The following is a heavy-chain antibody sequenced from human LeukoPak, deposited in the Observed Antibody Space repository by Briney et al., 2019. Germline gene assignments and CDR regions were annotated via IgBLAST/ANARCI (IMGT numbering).Heavy chain of an antibody. CDR1: GGSFSSYY. CDR2: IYHSGST. CDR3: AASGHYYDSSGYSLFDY. V-gene: IGHV4-59*01. D-gene: IGHD3-22*01. Sequence: SETLSLTCAVYGGSFSSYYWSWIRQPPGKGLEWIGYIYHSGSTNYNPSLKSRVTISVDTSKNQFSLKLSSVTAADTAVYYCAASGHYYDSSGYSLFDYWGQGTLVTVSS. J-gene: IGHJ4*02.